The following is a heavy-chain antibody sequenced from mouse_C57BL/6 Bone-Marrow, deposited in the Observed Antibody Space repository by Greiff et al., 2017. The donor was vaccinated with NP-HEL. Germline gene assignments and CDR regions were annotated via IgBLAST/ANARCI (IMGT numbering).Heavy chain of an antibody. CDR2: IDPETGGT. CDR1: GYTFTDYE. D-gene: IGHD2-4*01. J-gene: IGHJ3*01. V-gene: IGHV1-15*01. CDR3: TSYDYPAWFAY. Sequence: SGAELVRPGASVTLSCKASGYTFTDYEMHWVKQTPVHGLEWIGAIDPETGGTAYNQKFKGKAILTADKSSSTAYMELRSLTSEDSAVYYCTSYDYPAWFAYWGQGTLVTVSA.